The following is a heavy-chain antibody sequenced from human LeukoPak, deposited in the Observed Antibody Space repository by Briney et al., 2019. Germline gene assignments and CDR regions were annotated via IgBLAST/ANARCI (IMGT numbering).Heavy chain of an antibody. CDR1: GCSFTSYW. J-gene: IGHJ4*02. D-gene: IGHD3-22*01. CDR2: IYPGDSDT. Sequence: GESLKISCKGSGCSFTSYWIGWVRQMPGKGLEWMGIIYPGDSDTRYSPSFQGQVTISADKSISTAYLQWSSLKASDTAMYYCAATRRYYYDSREGLHFDYWGQGTLVTVSS. CDR3: AATRRYYYDSREGLHFDY. V-gene: IGHV5-51*01.